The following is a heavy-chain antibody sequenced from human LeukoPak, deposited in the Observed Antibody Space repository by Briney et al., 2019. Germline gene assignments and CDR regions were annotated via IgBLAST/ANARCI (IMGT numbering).Heavy chain of an antibody. CDR1: GFTFCSYG. D-gene: IGHD3-3*01. CDR3: AKGHYDFWSGYSKPGNWFDP. V-gene: IGHV3-30*02. Sequence: GGSLRLSXAASGFTFCSYGMHWVRQTPGKGLEWLAFIRYDGSNKYYADSVKGRFTISRDNSKNTLYLQMNSLRAEDTAVYYCAKGHYDFWSGYSKPGNWFDPWGQGTLVTVSS. CDR2: IRYDGSNK. J-gene: IGHJ5*02.